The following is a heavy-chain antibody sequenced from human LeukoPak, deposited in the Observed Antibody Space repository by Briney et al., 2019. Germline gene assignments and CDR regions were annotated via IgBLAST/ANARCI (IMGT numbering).Heavy chain of an antibody. J-gene: IGHJ5*02. CDR3: ARGPYSSSTGWFDT. CDR1: GFTFGRFT. Sequence: GGSLRLSCAASGFTFGRFTMHWARQAPGKGLEWVSSIFGSSSVVHYPLSLKGRFTVSRDNTQNSLYLQMHSLTAEDTAVYYCARGPYSSSTGWFDTWGQGALVTVSS. D-gene: IGHD6-6*01. CDR2: IFGSSSVV. V-gene: IGHV3-21*06.